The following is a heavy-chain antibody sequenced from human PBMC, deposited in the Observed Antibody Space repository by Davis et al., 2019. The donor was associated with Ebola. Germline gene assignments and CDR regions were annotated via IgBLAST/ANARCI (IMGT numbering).Heavy chain of an antibody. CDR3: ARSRGGAKIGYYGMDV. J-gene: IGHJ6*02. Sequence: GGSLRLSCAASGFSLIGDGYTMCWVRQAPGQGLDWVSGIYESGITHYYADSVKGRFTISRDNSKNTLYLQMNSLRAEDTAVYYCARSRGGAKIGYYGMDVWGQGTTVTVSS. D-gene: IGHD3-16*01. CDR2: IYESGITH. V-gene: IGHV3-23*05. CDR1: GFSLIGDGYT.